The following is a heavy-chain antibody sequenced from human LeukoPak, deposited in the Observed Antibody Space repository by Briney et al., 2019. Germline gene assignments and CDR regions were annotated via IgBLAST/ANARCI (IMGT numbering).Heavy chain of an antibody. Sequence: GESLKISCKGSGSRFTSYWISWVRQLPGKGLEWMGRIDPSDSYTNYSPSFQGHVTISADKSISTAYLPWSSLKASDTAMYYCARHPHCSGGTCLSAFDHWGQGTLVTVSS. CDR1: GSRFTSYW. J-gene: IGHJ4*02. V-gene: IGHV5-10-1*01. CDR3: ARHPHCSGGTCLSAFDH. CDR2: IDPSDSYT. D-gene: IGHD2-15*01.